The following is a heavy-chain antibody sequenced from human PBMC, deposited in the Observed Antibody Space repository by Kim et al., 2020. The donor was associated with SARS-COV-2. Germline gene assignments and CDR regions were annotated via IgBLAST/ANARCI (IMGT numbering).Heavy chain of an antibody. CDR3: ARQNAWLQLFDY. V-gene: IGHV4-39*01. D-gene: IGHD5-12*01. Sequence: YNPSLKSRVTISVDTSKNQFSLKRSSVTAADTAVYYCARQNAWLQLFDYWGQGTLVTVSS. J-gene: IGHJ4*02.